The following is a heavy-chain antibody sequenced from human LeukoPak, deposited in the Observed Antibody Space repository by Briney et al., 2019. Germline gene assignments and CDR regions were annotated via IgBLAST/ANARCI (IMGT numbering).Heavy chain of an antibody. CDR1: GYTFTGYY. D-gene: IGHD3-3*01. V-gene: IGHV1-2*06. J-gene: IGHJ5*02. Sequence: ASVTVSCKASGYTFTGYYMHWVRQAPGQGLEWMGRINPNSGGTNYAQKFQGRVTMTRDTSISTAYMELSRLRSDDTAVYYCARVRDYDFWSGYYGVDNWFDPWGQGTLVTVSS. CDR2: INPNSGGT. CDR3: ARVRDYDFWSGYYGVDNWFDP.